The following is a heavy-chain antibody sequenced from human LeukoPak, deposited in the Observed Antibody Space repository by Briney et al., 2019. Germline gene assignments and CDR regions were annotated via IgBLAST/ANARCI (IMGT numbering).Heavy chain of an antibody. CDR1: GGSISSYY. CDR3: AVRGVDTAMDYNWFDP. D-gene: IGHD5-18*01. V-gene: IGHV4-4*07. CDR2: IYTSGST. J-gene: IGHJ5*02. Sequence: SETLSLTCTVSGGSISSYYWSWIRQPAGKGLEWIGRIYTSGSTNYNPSLKSRVTMSVDTSKNQFSLKLSSVTAADTAVYYCAVRGVDTAMDYNWFDPWGQGTLVTVSS.